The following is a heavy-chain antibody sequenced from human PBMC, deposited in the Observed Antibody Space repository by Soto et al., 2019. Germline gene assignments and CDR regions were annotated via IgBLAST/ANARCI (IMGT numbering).Heavy chain of an antibody. CDR3: ERDEGRNYYYYYGMDV. CDR2: IIPIFGTA. V-gene: IGHV1-69*06. D-gene: IGHD1-26*01. CDR1: GGTFSSYA. J-gene: IGHJ6*02. Sequence: QVQLVQSGAEVKKPGSSVKVSCKASGGTFSSYAISWVRQTPGQGLEWMGGIIPIFGTANYEQKFRGRVTYTADNSSRSAYLELSSLKSGDTAVYYCERDEGRNYYYYYGMDVWGHGSTATASS.